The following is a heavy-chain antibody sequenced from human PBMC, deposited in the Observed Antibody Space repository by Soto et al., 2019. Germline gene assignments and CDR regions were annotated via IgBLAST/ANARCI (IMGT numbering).Heavy chain of an antibody. CDR1: GFNFSDYY. Sequence: QVQLVESGGGLVKPGESLRLSCAASGFNFSDYYMTWIRQAPGKGLEWASSIGSSGRTIYYADSVKGRFTISRDNAKKSVILQMSSLSVEDTAVYYCASGGSLAPEYWGQGTLVTVSS. D-gene: IGHD3-16*01. J-gene: IGHJ4*02. CDR2: IGSSGRTI. V-gene: IGHV3-11*01. CDR3: ASGGSLAPEY.